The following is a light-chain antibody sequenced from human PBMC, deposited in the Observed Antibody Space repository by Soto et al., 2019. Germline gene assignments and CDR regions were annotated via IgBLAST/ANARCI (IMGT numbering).Light chain of an antibody. J-gene: IGLJ1*01. V-gene: IGLV1-51*01. Sequence: QSALTQPPSVSAAPGQKVTISCSGSSSNIGNNYVSWYQQLPGTAPKLLIYDNNKRPSGIPDRFSGSKSGTSATLGITGLQTGDEADYYCGTWDSSLSAHVFGTGTKLTVL. CDR3: GTWDSSLSAHV. CDR1: SSNIGNNY. CDR2: DNN.